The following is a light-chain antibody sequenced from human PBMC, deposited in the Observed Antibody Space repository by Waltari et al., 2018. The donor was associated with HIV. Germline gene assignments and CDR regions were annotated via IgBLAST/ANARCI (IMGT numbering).Light chain of an antibody. CDR2: DNH. CDR1: TSNIGNNF. Sequence: QSVLPQPPAVSAAPGQKVTIPCPATTSNIGNNFVCWYQKLPGTAPKILIFDNHKPPSGFSDRFPSSKAATSATLDITGLHTGDEAEYYCGTWDTSLNAGVFGGGTKVSVL. V-gene: IGLV1-51*01. CDR3: GTWDTSLNAGV. J-gene: IGLJ2*01.